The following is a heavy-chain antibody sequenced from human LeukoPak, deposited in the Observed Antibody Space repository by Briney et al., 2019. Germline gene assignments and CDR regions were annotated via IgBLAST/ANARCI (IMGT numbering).Heavy chain of an antibody. V-gene: IGHV4-34*01. Sequence: SETLSLTCTVYGESFSGYYWSWIRQPPGKGLEWIGEINHSGSTHYNPSLKSRVTISVDTSKNQFSLKLTSVTAADTAVYYCASGETGSTLGGYWGQGTLVTVSS. D-gene: IGHD1-1*01. CDR2: INHSGST. J-gene: IGHJ4*02. CDR1: GESFSGYY. CDR3: ASGETGSTLGGY.